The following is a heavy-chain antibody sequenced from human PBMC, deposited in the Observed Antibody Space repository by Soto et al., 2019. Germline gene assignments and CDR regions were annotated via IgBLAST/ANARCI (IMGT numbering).Heavy chain of an antibody. CDR3: ARDSYYHSSSGYYVFDY. V-gene: IGHV4-39*02. D-gene: IGHD3-22*01. J-gene: IGHJ4*02. CDR1: GGSISSSSYY. CDR2: IYYSGST. Sequence: ETLSLTCTVSGGSISSSSYYWGWIRQPSGKGLEWIGSIYYSGSTYYNPSLKSRVTISVDTSKNQFSLRPEDTAVYYCARDSYYHSSSGYYVFDYWGQGTLVTVSS.